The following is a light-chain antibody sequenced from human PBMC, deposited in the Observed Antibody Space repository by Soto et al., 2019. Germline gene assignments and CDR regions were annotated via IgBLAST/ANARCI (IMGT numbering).Light chain of an antibody. CDR3: QFWDNNSGHVV. Sequence: SYELTQPPSVSVAPGQTARITCGGSNIGSKSVDWYQQKPGQAHVLVVFDDTDRPSGIPERFSGSNSGNTATLATSRVEAGDAADDDDQFWDNNSGHVVFGGGTKLTVL. CDR2: DDT. CDR1: NIGSKS. V-gene: IGLV3-21*02. J-gene: IGLJ2*01.